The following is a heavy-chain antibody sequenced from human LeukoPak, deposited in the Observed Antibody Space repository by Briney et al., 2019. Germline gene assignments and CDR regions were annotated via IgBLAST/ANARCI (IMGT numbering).Heavy chain of an antibody. CDR2: IYYSGST. Sequence: PSETLSLTCTVSGGSISSGDYYWSWIRQPPGKGLEWIGYIYYSGSTYYNPSLKSRVTISVDTSKNQFSLKLSSVTAADTAVYYCARDTGDYGGKVFDYWGQGTLVTVSS. CDR1: GGSISSGDYY. D-gene: IGHD4-23*01. V-gene: IGHV4-30-4*01. CDR3: ARDTGDYGGKVFDY. J-gene: IGHJ4*02.